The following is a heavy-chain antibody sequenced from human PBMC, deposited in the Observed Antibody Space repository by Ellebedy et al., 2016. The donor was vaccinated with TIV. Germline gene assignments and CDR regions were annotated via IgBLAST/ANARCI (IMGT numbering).Heavy chain of an antibody. CDR3: ARKQPDTSSWPSLGS. CDR1: GGSISSGGYY. J-gene: IGHJ5*02. CDR2: IYYSGST. V-gene: IGHV4-31*03. Sequence: SETLSLXXTVSGGSISSGGYYWSWIRQHPGKGLEWIGYIYYSGSTYYNPSLKSRVTISVDTSKNQFSLKLSSVTAADTAVYYCARKQPDTSSWPSLGSWGQGTLVTVSS. D-gene: IGHD6-13*01.